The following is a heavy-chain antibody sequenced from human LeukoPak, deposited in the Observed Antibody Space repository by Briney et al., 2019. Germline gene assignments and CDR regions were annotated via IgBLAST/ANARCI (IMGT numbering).Heavy chain of an antibody. V-gene: IGHV1-2*02. D-gene: IGHD2-2*01. Sequence: ASVKVSCKASGYTFTGYYIHWVRQAPGQGLEWMGWINPNTGGTNYAQKFQGRVTITADKPTNTAYMELSSLRSEDTAVYYCASGRTDIVVVPATLRNYYFDYWGQGTLVTVSS. CDR3: ASGRTDIVVVPATLRNYYFDY. CDR2: INPNTGGT. J-gene: IGHJ4*02. CDR1: GYTFTGYY.